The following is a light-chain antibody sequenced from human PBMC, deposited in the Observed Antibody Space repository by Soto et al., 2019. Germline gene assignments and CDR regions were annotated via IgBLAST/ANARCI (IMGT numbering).Light chain of an antibody. V-gene: IGKV3-20*01. CDR3: KKYVSSVT. CDR2: GAS. Sequence: EIVLTQSPGSLSLSPGERATLSCRASQSVDSSFFAWYQQKPGQAPRLLIYGASNRATGIPDRFSGRGSGTDFTLTITGLEPEDFAVYYWKKYVSSVTFGQGTKVEIK. CDR1: QSVDSSF. J-gene: IGKJ1*01.